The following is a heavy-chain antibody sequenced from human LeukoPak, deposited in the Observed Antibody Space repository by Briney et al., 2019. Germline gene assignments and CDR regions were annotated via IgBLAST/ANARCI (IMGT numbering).Heavy chain of an antibody. D-gene: IGHD6-13*01. CDR1: GFTFSSYG. CDR2: ISYDESNK. Sequence: GGSLRLSCAASGFTFSSYGMHWVRQAPGKGLEWVAVISYDESNKYYADSVKGRFTISRDNSKNTLYLQMNSLRAEDTAVYYCAKPGPSIAAAGYFDYWGQGTLVTVSS. J-gene: IGHJ4*02. V-gene: IGHV3-30*18. CDR3: AKPGPSIAAAGYFDY.